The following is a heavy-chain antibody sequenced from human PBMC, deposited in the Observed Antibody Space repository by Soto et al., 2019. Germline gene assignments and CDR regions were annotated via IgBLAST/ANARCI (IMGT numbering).Heavy chain of an antibody. V-gene: IGHV3-48*03. D-gene: IGHD2-8*02. CDR2: ISDGSTTI. Sequence: EAELVESRGGLVQPGGSLTLSCAASGFIFSDYEVDWVRQAPGRGPEWISYISDGSTTIYYAASVKGRFTISRDDAKKSLYLHMNNLRVDDTAIYFCVKEYCTGGTCFDAFDLWGQGTVVTVSS. CDR3: VKEYCTGGTCFDAFDL. CDR1: GFIFSDYE. J-gene: IGHJ3*01.